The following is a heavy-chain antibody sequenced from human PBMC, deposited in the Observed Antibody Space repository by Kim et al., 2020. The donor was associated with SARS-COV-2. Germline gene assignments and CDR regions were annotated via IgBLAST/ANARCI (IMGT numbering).Heavy chain of an antibody. D-gene: IGHD3-22*01. V-gene: IGHV3-49*04. CDR2: IRSKAYGGTT. CDR3: TRVPRYYDSSGYYCGY. Sequence: GGSLRLSCTASGFTFGDYAMSWVRQAPGKGLEWVGFIRSKAYGGTTEYAASVKGRFTISRDDSKSIAYLQMNSLKTEDTAVYYCTRVPRYYDSSGYYCGYWGQGTLVTVSS. CDR1: GFTFGDYA. J-gene: IGHJ4*02.